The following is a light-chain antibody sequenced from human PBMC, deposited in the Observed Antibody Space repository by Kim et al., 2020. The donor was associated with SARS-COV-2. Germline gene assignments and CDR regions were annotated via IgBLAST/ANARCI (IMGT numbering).Light chain of an antibody. V-gene: IGLV3-19*01. CDR1: SLTSYY. Sequence: VGQTVRITCQGDSLTSYYASWYQQKPGQAPLLVIYGKSSRPSGIPGRFSGFTSGNTASLTITGAQAEDEADYYCNCRDSSGNSWVFGGGTQLTV. CDR3: NCRDSSGNSWV. J-gene: IGLJ3*02. CDR2: GKS.